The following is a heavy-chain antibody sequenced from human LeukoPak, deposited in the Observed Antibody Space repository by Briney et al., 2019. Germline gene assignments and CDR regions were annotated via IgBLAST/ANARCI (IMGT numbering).Heavy chain of an antibody. Sequence: PSETLSLTCTVSGGSISSYYWSWIRQPPGKGLEWIGYIYYSGSTNYNPSLKSRVTISVDTSKNQFSLKLSSVTAADTAVYYCARDSSGWLDYCFDYWGQGTLVTVSS. CDR2: IYYSGST. D-gene: IGHD3-22*01. V-gene: IGHV4-59*01. CDR3: ARDSSGWLDYCFDY. J-gene: IGHJ4*02. CDR1: GGSISSYY.